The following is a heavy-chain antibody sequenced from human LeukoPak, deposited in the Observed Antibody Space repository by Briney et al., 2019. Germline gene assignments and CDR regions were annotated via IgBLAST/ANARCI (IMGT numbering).Heavy chain of an antibody. D-gene: IGHD3-9*01. CDR1: GGSFSGYY. CDR3: ARTGYDILTGYYDY. J-gene: IGHJ4*02. CDR2: INHSGST. V-gene: IGHV4-34*01. Sequence: SETLSLTCAVYGGSFSGYYWSWIRQPPGKGLEWIGEINHSGSTNYNPSLKSRVTISVDTSKNQFSLKLSSVTAADTAVYYCARTGYDILTGYYDYWGQGTLVTVSS.